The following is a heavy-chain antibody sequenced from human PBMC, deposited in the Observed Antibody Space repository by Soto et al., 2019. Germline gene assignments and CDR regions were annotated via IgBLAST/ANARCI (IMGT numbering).Heavy chain of an antibody. Sequence: GVSLRLSFEFSGFTVSAYGMLLKRQAPGKGLEWVAAISHDGTNKNYGDSVKGRFTISRDNSKKTLYLQMNSLRPEDTALYYCAKDEYYYSRSGYYIFDSWGQGTLVTVSS. J-gene: IGHJ4*02. CDR1: GFTVSAYG. CDR3: AKDEYYYSRSGYYIFDS. D-gene: IGHD3-22*01. CDR2: ISHDGTNK. V-gene: IGHV3-30*18.